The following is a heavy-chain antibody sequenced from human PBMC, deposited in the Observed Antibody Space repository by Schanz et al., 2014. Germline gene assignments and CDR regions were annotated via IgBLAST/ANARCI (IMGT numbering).Heavy chain of an antibody. CDR3: ARPPHDSSGYYPFDY. D-gene: IGHD3-22*01. CDR1: GFNFSDYA. CDR2: ISGGGGTT. Sequence: VHLLESGGGLVEPGGSLRLSCAASGFNFSDYAMCWVRQAPGKGLEWVSAISGGGGTTYYADSVKGRFTISRDNSKNTLYLQMKSLRAEDTAVYYCARPPHDSSGYYPFDYWGQGTLVTVSS. V-gene: IGHV3-23*01. J-gene: IGHJ4*02.